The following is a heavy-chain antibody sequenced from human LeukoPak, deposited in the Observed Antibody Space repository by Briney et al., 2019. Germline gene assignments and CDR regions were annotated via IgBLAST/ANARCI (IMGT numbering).Heavy chain of an antibody. V-gene: IGHV3-7*01. CDR1: GVTFSSYW. CDR2: IKQDGSEK. J-gene: IGHJ4*02. CDR3: AIDLSSPTGSCYLLFDY. Sequence: PGGSLRLSCAASGVTFSSYWKSWVRHAPGKGLEWVANIKQDGSEKYYVDSVTGRFSLSRDNAKNSLCMQMNSLRREDPAVQYFAIDLSSPTGSCYLLFDYWGQGTLGSASS. D-gene: IGHD2-15*01.